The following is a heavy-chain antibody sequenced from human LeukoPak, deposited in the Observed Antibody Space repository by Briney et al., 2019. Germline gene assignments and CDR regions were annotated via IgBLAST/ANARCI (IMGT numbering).Heavy chain of an antibody. CDR2: IYSGGST. CDR3: ARGPKGFDY. CDR1: GFTFSNAW. J-gene: IGHJ4*02. Sequence: PGGSLRLSCAASGFTFSNAWMSWVRQAPGKGLEWVSVIYSGGSTYYADSVKGRFTISRHNSKNTLYLQMNSLRAEDTAVYYCARGPKGFDYWGQGTLVIVSS. V-gene: IGHV3-53*04.